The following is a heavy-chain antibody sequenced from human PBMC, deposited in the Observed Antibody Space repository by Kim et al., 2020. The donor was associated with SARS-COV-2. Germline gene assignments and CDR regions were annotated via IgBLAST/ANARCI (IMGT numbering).Heavy chain of an antibody. V-gene: IGHV1-24*01. Sequence: ASVKVSCKLSRYTFSELSMHWVRQAPGKGLEWMGRFDREEGGTSYAQKYEGRVAMTEDTSTDTVYMEVSNLRFEDTAIYYCALERPYSSGWWLGRWGQGTLVTVSS. CDR3: ALERPYSSGWWLGR. CDR2: FDREEGGT. J-gene: IGHJ4*02. CDR1: RYTFSELS. D-gene: IGHD6-19*01.